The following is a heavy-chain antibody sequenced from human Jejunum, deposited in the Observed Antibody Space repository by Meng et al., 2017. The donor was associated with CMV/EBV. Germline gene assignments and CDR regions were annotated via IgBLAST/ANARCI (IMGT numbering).Heavy chain of an antibody. CDR1: GGSISVYY. Sequence: VSGGSISVYYWSWIRQPPGKGMGWIGYIYYSGSTNSNPSIKGGVTISVDPSKNQFSLKLSSVTAADTAVYYCASLKGGPGGMDVWGQGTTVTVSS. CDR2: IYYSGST. J-gene: IGHJ6*02. V-gene: IGHV4-59*01. D-gene: IGHD3-10*01. CDR3: ASLKGGPGGMDV.